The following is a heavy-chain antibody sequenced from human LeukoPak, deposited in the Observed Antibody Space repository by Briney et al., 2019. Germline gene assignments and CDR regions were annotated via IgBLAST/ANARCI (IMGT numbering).Heavy chain of an antibody. CDR3: DLSGYDGYYYYGMDV. J-gene: IGHJ6*02. V-gene: IGHV4-4*02. Sequence: SGTLSLTCAVSGGSISSSNWWSWVRQPPGKGLEWIGEIYHSGSTNYNPSLKSRVTISVDKSKNQFSLKLSSVTAADTAVYYCDLSGYDGYYYYGMDVWGQGTTVTVSS. CDR1: GGSISSSNW. CDR2: IYHSGST. D-gene: IGHD5-12*01.